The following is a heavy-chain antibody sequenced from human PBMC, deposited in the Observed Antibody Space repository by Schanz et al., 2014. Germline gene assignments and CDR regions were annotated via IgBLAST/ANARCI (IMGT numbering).Heavy chain of an antibody. V-gene: IGHV1-69*04. D-gene: IGHD3-10*01. CDR2: ISPLLGVA. J-gene: IGHJ5*02. Sequence: QVHLVQSGAEVKEPGSSVTVSCKPSGGTFVTFFFTWVRQAPGQGPQWMGRISPLLGVANYAQEFQGRLTITADTSTSTAYMELSSLRSGDTAVYYCARERGVRGGGVWKVNWFDPWGQGTLVTVSS. CDR1: GGTFVTFF. CDR3: ARERGVRGGGVWKVNWFDP.